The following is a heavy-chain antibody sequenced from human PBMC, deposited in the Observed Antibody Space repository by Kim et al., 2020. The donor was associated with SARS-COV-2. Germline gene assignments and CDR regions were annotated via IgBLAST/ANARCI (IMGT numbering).Heavy chain of an antibody. J-gene: IGHJ4*02. D-gene: IGHD4-17*01. V-gene: IGHV3-30*04. CDR1: GFTFSSYA. Sequence: GGSLRLSCAASGFTFSSYAMHWVRQAPGKGLEWVAVISYDGSNKYYADSVKGRFTISRDNSKNTLYLQMNSLRAEDTAVYYCARVAMTTVPRARLDYWGQRTLLAVSS. CDR3: ARVAMTTVPRARLDY. CDR2: ISYDGSNK.